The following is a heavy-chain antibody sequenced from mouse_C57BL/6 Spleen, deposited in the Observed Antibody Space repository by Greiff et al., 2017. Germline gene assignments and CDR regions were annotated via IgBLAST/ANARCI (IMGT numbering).Heavy chain of an antibody. CDR2: IHPNSGST. CDR1: GYTFTSYW. D-gene: IGHD4-1*01. Sequence: VQLQQSGAELVKPGASVKLSCKASGYTFTSYWMHWVKQRPGQGLEWIGMIHPNSGSTNYNEKFKSKATLTVDKSSSTAYMQLSSLTSEDSAVYYCARSTGLYFDYWGQGTTLTVSS. J-gene: IGHJ2*01. V-gene: IGHV1-64*01. CDR3: ARSTGLYFDY.